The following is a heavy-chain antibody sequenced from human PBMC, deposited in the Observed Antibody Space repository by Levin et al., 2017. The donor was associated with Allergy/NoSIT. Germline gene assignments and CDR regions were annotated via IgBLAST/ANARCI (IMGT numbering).Heavy chain of an antibody. CDR1: GGSFSDYY. CDR3: ARGGGYSSGWYLVKRQRKDKYHYYIDV. CDR2: INHSGSA. D-gene: IGHD6-13*01. Sequence: MASETLSLTCAVYGGSFSDYYWSWIRQTPGEGLEWIGEINHSGSATYNPSLKSRVTISIDTSKNQFSLKLSSVTAADTAVFYCARGGGYSSGWYLVKRQRKDKYHYYIDVWGKGTTVTVSS. J-gene: IGHJ6*03. V-gene: IGHV4-34*01.